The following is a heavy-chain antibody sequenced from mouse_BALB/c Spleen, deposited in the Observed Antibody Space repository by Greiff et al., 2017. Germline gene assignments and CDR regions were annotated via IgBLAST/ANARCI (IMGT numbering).Heavy chain of an antibody. Sequence: EVKLVESGPGLVKPSQSLSLTCSVIGYSITSGYFWYWIRQFPGNTLEWLGYISYDGCNNYNPSLKNRISITRDTSKNQFFLKLNSVTTEDTATYYYARGGLRLSAWFAYWGKGTLVTVSA. CDR3: ARGGLRLSAWFAY. CDR2: ISYDGCN. D-gene: IGHD1-2*01. CDR1: GYSITSGYF. J-gene: IGHJ3*01. V-gene: IGHV3-6*01.